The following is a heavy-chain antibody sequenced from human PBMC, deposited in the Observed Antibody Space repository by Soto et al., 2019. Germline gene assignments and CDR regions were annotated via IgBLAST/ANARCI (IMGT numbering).Heavy chain of an antibody. CDR3: VRDGKKTLRDWFDP. CDR1: GASISGFY. V-gene: IGHV4-4*07. CDR2: IYATGTT. D-gene: IGHD1-1*01. J-gene: IGHJ5*02. Sequence: NPXATLSLTCTVSGASISGFYGSWIRKSAGKGLEWIGRIYATGTTDYNPSLKSRVMMSVDTSKKQFSLKLRSVTAADTAVYYCVRDGKKTLRDWFDPWGQGISVTVSS.